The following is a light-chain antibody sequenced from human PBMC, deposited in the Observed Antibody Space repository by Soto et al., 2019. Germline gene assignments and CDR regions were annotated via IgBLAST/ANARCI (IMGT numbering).Light chain of an antibody. J-gene: IGLJ1*01. V-gene: IGLV2-14*03. Sequence: QSALTQPASVSGSPGQSITISCAGTGSDVGGYDFVSWYQQHPGKAPKLMIFDVSNRPSGVSNRFSGSKSGNTASLTISGLQAEDEADYYCSSLTTSSTYVFGTGTKLTVL. CDR3: SSLTTSSTYV. CDR1: GSDVGGYDF. CDR2: DVS.